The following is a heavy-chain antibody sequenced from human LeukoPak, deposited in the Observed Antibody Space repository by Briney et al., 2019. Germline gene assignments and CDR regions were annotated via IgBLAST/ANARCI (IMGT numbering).Heavy chain of an antibody. CDR1: GFTFSSYA. J-gene: IGHJ4*02. CDR3: ARTYYDILTGYNPYFDY. D-gene: IGHD3-9*01. CDR2: ISSSGGST. V-gene: IGHV3-64*01. Sequence: GGSLRLSCAASGFTFSSYAMHWVRQAPGKGLEYVSAISSSGGSTYYANSVKGRFTISRDNSKNTLYLQMGSLRAEDTAVYYCARTYYDILTGYNPYFDYWGQGILVTVSS.